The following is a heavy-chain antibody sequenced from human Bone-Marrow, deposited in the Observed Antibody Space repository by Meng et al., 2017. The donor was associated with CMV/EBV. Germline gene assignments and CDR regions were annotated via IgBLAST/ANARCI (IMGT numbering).Heavy chain of an antibody. J-gene: IGHJ5*02. Sequence: GEYLKISCAASGFTFSSYAMSWVRQAPGKGLEWVSAISGSGGSTYYADSVKGRFTISRDNAKNSLYLQMNSLRAEDTAVYYCARDRRYQLLGFDPWGQGTLVTVSS. CDR1: GFTFSSYA. D-gene: IGHD2-2*01. V-gene: IGHV3-23*01. CDR2: ISGSGGST. CDR3: ARDRRYQLLGFDP.